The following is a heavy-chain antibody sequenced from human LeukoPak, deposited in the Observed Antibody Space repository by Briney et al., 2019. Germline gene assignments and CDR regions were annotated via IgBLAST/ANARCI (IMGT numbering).Heavy chain of an antibody. CDR1: GFTFSSYA. D-gene: IGHD6-19*01. V-gene: IGHV3-23*01. J-gene: IGHJ4*02. CDR3: AKGSQGLAVELDY. CDR2: ISGSGGST. Sequence: PGGSLRLSCAASGFTFSSYAMSWVRHAPGKGLELVSAISGSGGSTYYADSVKGRFTISRDNSKNTLYLQMNSLRAEDTAVYYCAKGSQGLAVELDYWGQGTLVTVSS.